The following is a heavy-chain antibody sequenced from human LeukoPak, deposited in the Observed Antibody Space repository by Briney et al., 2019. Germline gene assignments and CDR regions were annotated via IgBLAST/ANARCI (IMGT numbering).Heavy chain of an antibody. V-gene: IGHV3-20*04. J-gene: IGHJ4*02. CDR3: ARDRTMTTVTDFDY. Sequence: GGSLRLSCAAAGFTFDDYGMSWVRQAPGKGLEWVSGITWNGGRTGYADSVKGRFTISRDNSKNSLYLQMSSLRAEDTALYYCARDRTMTTVTDFDYWGQGTLVTVSS. CDR2: ITWNGGRT. D-gene: IGHD4-17*01. CDR1: GFTFDDYG.